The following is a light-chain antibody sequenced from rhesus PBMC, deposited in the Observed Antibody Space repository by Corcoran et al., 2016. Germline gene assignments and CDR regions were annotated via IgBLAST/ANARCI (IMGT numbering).Light chain of an antibody. V-gene: IGKV1-36*02. CDR2: GAS. Sequence: DIQMTQSPSSLSASVGDTVTITCRASQGISDYLNWYQQKPGNAPKRLIYGASILESGVPSRFCGSGYGTDCTLTISSLQPEDFSTYYCLQGYTTPFTFGPGTKLDIK. J-gene: IGKJ3*01. CDR1: QGISDY. CDR3: LQGYTTPFT.